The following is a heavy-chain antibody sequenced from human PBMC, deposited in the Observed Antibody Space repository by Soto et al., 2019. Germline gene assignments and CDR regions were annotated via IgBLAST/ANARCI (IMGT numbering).Heavy chain of an antibody. V-gene: IGHV3-48*01. CDR2: ISSSSSTI. CDR3: AREGLCSSTSCHVDHFDY. J-gene: IGHJ4*02. CDR1: GFTFSSYS. D-gene: IGHD2-2*01. Sequence: LRLSCGASGFTFSSYSMNWVRQAPGKGLEWVSYISSSSSTIYYADSVKGRFTISRDNAKNALYLQMNSLRAEDTAVYYCAREGLCSSTSCHVDHFDYWGQGTLVTVSS.